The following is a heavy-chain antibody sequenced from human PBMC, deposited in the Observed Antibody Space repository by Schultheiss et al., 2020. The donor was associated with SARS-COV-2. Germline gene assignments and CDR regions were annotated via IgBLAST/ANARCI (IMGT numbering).Heavy chain of an antibody. D-gene: IGHD3-3*01. CDR1: GFTFSSYE. CDR3: ARGRNTIFGVVIPLSAFSY. V-gene: IGHV3-48*03. Sequence: GESLKISCAASGFTFSSYEMNWVRQAPGKGLEWVSYISSSGSTIYYADSVKGRFTISRDNAKNSLYLQMNSLRAEDTAVYYCARGRNTIFGVVIPLSAFSYWGQGTLVTVSS. CDR2: ISSSGSTI. J-gene: IGHJ4*02.